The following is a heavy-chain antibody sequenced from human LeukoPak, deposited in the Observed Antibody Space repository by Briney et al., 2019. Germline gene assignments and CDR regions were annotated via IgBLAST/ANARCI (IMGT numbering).Heavy chain of an antibody. J-gene: IGHJ6*02. Sequence: SETLSLTCAVYGGSFSGYYWSWIRQPPGKGLEWIGEINHSGSTNYNPSLKSRVTISVDTSKNQFSLKLSSVTAADTAVYYCARDYSRGGTPYGMDVWGQGTTVTVSS. CDR1: GGSFSGYY. D-gene: IGHD4-11*01. CDR2: INHSGST. V-gene: IGHV4-34*01. CDR3: ARDYSRGGTPYGMDV.